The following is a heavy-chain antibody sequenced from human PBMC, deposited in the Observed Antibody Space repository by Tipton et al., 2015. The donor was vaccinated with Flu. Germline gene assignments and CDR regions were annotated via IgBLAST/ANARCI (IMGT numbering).Heavy chain of an antibody. CDR3: ARLLYDILTGYFPDYFDY. J-gene: IGHJ4*02. CDR1: GYSFTSYW. V-gene: IGHV5-51*03. D-gene: IGHD3-9*01. CDR2: IYPGDSDT. Sequence: VQLVQSGAEVKKPGESLKISCKGSGYSFTSYWIGWVRQMPGKGLEWMGIIYPGDSDTRYSPSFQGQVTISADKSISTAYLQWSSLEASDTAMYYCARLLYDILTGYFPDYFDYWGQGTLVTVSS.